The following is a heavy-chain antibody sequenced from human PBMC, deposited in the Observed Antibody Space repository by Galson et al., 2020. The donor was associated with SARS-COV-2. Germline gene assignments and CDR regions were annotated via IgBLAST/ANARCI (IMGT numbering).Heavy chain of an antibody. CDR3: AREGGGANRRFDP. V-gene: IGHV4-38-2*02. J-gene: IGHJ5*02. Sequence: SETLSLTCTVSGYSISSFYYWGWIRQSQGKGLEWIGSLHHSGNTYHNPSLKSRVTISADTSANQFSLKLSSVTAADTAIYYCAREGGGANRRFDPWGPGTLVTVSS. CDR2: LHHSGNT. D-gene: IGHD3-16*01. CDR1: GYSISSFYY.